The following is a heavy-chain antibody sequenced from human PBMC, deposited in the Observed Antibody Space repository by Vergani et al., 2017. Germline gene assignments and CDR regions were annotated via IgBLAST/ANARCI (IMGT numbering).Heavy chain of an antibody. V-gene: IGHV3-64*04. Sequence: VQLVESGGGLVQPGGSLRLSCSASGFTFSSYAMHWVRQAPGKGLEYVSAISGSGGSTYYADSVKGRFTISRDNSKNTLYLQMNSLRAEDTAVYYCAREGYCSSTSCSYFDYWGQGTLVTVSS. CDR1: GFTFSSYA. CDR3: AREGYCSSTSCSYFDY. CDR2: ISGSGGST. D-gene: IGHD2-2*01. J-gene: IGHJ4*02.